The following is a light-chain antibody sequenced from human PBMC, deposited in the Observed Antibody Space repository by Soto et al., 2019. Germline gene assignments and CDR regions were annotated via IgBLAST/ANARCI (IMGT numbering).Light chain of an antibody. V-gene: IGLV1-47*01. CDR2: MNN. CDR3: ATWDDSLIGPV. J-gene: IGLJ2*01. CDR1: SSNIGINF. Sequence: QSALTQPPSASGTPGQRVTISCSGSSSNIGINFVSWYQQLPGAAPRLLIYMNNQRPSGVPDRFSGSKSGTSVSLAISGRRSEDEADYYCATWDDSLIGPVFGGGTQLTV.